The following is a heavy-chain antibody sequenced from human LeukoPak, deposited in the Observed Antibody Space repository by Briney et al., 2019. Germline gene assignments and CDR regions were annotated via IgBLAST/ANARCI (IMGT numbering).Heavy chain of an antibody. J-gene: IGHJ4*02. Sequence: PGGSLRLSCEASGFTFSSYAMSWVRQAPGKGLEWVSAISGSGGTTYYADSVKGRFTTSRDNSKNTLYLQMSSLRAEDTAVYFCAKQAGGSGNYYYYWGQGTLVTVSS. CDR2: ISGSGGTT. CDR1: GFTFSSYA. D-gene: IGHD3-10*01. CDR3: AKQAGGSGNYYYY. V-gene: IGHV3-23*01.